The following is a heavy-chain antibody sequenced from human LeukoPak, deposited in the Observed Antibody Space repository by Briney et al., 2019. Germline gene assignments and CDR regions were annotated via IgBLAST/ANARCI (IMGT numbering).Heavy chain of an antibody. CDR3: ARGLTYFAGYYYMDV. D-gene: IGHD2/OR15-2a*01. CDR2: INHSGST. CDR1: GGSFGGYY. J-gene: IGHJ6*03. V-gene: IGHV4-34*01. Sequence: SETLSLTCAVYGGSFGGYYWSWIRQPPGKGLEWIGEINHSGSTNYNPSLKSRVTISVDTSKNQFSLKLSSVTAADTAVYYCARGLTYFAGYYYMDVWGKGTTVTVSS.